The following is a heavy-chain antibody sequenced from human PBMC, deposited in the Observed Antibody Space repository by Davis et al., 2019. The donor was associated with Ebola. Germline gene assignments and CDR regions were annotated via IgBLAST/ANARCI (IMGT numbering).Heavy chain of an antibody. J-gene: IGHJ3*02. CDR3: VRDNNYAFDI. Sequence: PGGSLRLSCAASGFTFSDYYMSWIRQAPGKGLEWVSYISSSSSYTNYADSVKGRFTISRDNAKNSLYLQMDSLRDEDTAIYYCVRDNNYAFDIWGQGTMVTVSS. D-gene: IGHD5-24*01. CDR2: ISSSSSYT. CDR1: GFTFSDYY. V-gene: IGHV3-11*06.